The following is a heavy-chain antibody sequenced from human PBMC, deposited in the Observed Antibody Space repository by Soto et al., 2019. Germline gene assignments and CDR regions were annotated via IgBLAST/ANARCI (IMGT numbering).Heavy chain of an antibody. D-gene: IGHD1-26*01. CDR3: AIEKVGDTSVHVFDS. V-gene: IGHV3-48*01. CDR2: IMPGSSHI. Sequence: EVQLVESGGGLVQPGGSLRLTCAASGFTFSIYSMNWVRQAPGKGLEWVSYIMPGSSHIFYTDSVQGRVTITSDNAKNSMYLKMNSLKAEDTAMYYSAIEKVGDTSVHVFDSWGQGTMVTVSS. CDR1: GFTFSIYS. J-gene: IGHJ3*02.